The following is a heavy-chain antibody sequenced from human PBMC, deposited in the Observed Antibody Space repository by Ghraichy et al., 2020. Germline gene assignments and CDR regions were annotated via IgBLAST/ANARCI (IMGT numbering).Heavy chain of an antibody. J-gene: IGHJ4*02. CDR3: AREGYFYDSSGYYEWDY. V-gene: IGHV3-21*01. D-gene: IGHD3-22*01. CDR2: ISSSSTHT. CDR1: GFTFSPYS. Sequence: GGSLRLSCAASGFTFSPYSMNWVRQAPGRGLEWVSSISSSSTHTHYADSVKGRFTISRDNAKNSLYLQMNSLRAEDTAVYYCAREGYFYDSSGYYEWDYWGQGTLVTVSS.